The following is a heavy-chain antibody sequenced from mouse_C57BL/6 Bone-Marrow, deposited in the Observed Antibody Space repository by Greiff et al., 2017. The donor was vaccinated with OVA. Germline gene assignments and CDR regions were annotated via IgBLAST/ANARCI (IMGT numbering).Heavy chain of an antibody. Sequence: QVQLQQPGAELVKPGASVKLSCKASGYTFTSYWMHWVKQRPGRGLEWIGRIDPNSGGTKYNEKFKSKATLTVDKPSSTAYMQLSSLTSEDSAVYYCATPRDGSRTNYYAMDYWGQGTSVTVSS. J-gene: IGHJ4*01. D-gene: IGHD1-1*01. V-gene: IGHV1-72*01. CDR1: GYTFTSYW. CDR3: ATPRDGSRTNYYAMDY. CDR2: IDPNSGGT.